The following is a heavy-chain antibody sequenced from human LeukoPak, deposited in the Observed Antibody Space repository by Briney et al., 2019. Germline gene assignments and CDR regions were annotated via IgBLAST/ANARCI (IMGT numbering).Heavy chain of an antibody. CDR3: ARRAFRGYYMDV. D-gene: IGHD3-10*01. Sequence: PSETLSLTCAVYGGSFSGYYWSWIRQPPGKGLEWIGEINHSGSTNYNPSLKSRVTISVGTSKNQFSLKLSSVTAADTAVYYCARRAFRGYYMDVWGKGTTVTISS. CDR1: GGSFSGYY. J-gene: IGHJ6*03. CDR2: INHSGST. V-gene: IGHV4-34*01.